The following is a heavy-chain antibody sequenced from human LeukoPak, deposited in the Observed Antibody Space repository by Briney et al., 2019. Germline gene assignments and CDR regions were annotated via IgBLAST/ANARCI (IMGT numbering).Heavy chain of an antibody. J-gene: IGHJ4*02. V-gene: IGHV3-66*01. CDR2: IYSGDST. D-gene: IGHD6-13*01. CDR1: GFTVSSNY. Sequence: GGSLRLSCAVSGFTVSSNYMSWVRQAPGKGLEWVSVIYSGDSTYYADSVKGRFSVSRDSSKNTLYLHMHSLRAEDTAVYYCARENSSWLDFWGQGTLVTVST. CDR3: ARENSSWLDF.